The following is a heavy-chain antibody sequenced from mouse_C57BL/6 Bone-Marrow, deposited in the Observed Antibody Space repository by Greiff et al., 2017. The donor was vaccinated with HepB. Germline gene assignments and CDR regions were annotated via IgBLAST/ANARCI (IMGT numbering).Heavy chain of an antibody. Sequence: VQLQQPGAELVKPGASVKLSCKASGYTFTSYWMQWVKQRPGQGLEWIGEIDPSDSYTNYNQKFKGKATLTVDTSSSTAYMQLSILTSEDSAVYYCANYDYDGYAMDYWGQGTSVTVSS. CDR1: GYTFTSYW. CDR2: IDPSDSYT. V-gene: IGHV1-50*01. J-gene: IGHJ4*01. CDR3: ANYDYDGYAMDY. D-gene: IGHD2-4*01.